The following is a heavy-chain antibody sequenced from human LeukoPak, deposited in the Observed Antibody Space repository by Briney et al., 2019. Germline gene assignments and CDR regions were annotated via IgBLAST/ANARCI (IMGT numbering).Heavy chain of an antibody. D-gene: IGHD5-18*01. Sequence: GGPLRLSCAASGFTFDDYAMHWARQAPGKGLEWVSGISWNSGSIFYADSVKGRFTISRDNAKNSLYLQMNSLRAEDTASYYCAKEGYRYGYSAEDYYYYMDVWGKGTTVTVSS. CDR2: ISWNSGSI. V-gene: IGHV3-9*01. CDR1: GFTFDDYA. CDR3: AKEGYRYGYSAEDYYYYMDV. J-gene: IGHJ6*03.